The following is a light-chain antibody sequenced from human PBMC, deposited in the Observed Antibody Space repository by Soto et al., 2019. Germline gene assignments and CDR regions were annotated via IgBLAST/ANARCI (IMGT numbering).Light chain of an antibody. Sequence: EIVLTQSPATLSLSPGERATLSCRASQSVSSYLAWYQQKPGQAPRLLIYHASNRATAIPARFSGSGSGTDFTLTISSLEPEDFAVYYCQQRSNWPITFGPGTKVEIK. J-gene: IGKJ3*01. CDR1: QSVSSY. V-gene: IGKV3-11*01. CDR3: QQRSNWPIT. CDR2: HAS.